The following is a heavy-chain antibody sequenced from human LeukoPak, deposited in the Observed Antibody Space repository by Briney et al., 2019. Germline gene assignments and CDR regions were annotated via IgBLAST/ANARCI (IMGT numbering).Heavy chain of an antibody. CDR2: ISAYNGNT. J-gene: IGHJ4*02. Sequence: GASVKVSCKASGYTFTRYGISWVRQAPGQGLEGMGWISAYNGNTNYAQKLQGRVTMTTDTSTSTAYMELRSLRSDDTAVYYCAREASDIVATIPYFDYWGQGTLVIVSS. CDR3: AREASDIVATIPYFDY. V-gene: IGHV1-18*01. D-gene: IGHD5-12*01. CDR1: GYTFTRYG.